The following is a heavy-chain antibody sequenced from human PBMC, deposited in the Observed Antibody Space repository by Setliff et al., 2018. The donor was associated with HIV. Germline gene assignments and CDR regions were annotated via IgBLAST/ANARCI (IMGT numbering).Heavy chain of an antibody. V-gene: IGHV4-39*01. CDR1: GGSISSSSYY. D-gene: IGHD3-10*01. J-gene: IGHJ4*02. CDR2: IYYSGST. CDR3: ARAVPSSYYGSGSISPSFDY. Sequence: SETLSLTCTVSGGSISSSSYYWGWIRQPPGKGLEWIGSIYYSGSTYYNPSLKSRVTISVDTSKNQFSLKLSSVTAADTAVYYCARAVPSSYYGSGSISPSFDYWGQGTLVTVSS.